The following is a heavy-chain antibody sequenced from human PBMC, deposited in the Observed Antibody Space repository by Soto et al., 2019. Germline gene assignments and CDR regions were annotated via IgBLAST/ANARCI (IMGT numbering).Heavy chain of an antibody. J-gene: IGHJ4*02. V-gene: IGHV3-21*01. CDR1: GFTFSSYS. D-gene: IGHD3-3*01. CDR2: ISSSSSYI. Sequence: EVQLVESGGGLVKPGGSLRLSCAASGFTFSSYSMNWVRQAPGKGLEWVSSISSSSSYIYYADSVKGRFTISRDNAKNSLYLQMNSLRAEDTAVYYCARLGRPYDFWSYNPGYYFDYWGQGTLVTVSS. CDR3: ARLGRPYDFWSYNPGYYFDY.